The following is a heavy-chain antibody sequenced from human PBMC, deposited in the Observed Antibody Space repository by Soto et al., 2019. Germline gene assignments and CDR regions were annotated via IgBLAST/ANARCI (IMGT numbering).Heavy chain of an antibody. J-gene: IGHJ5*02. CDR2: IIPIFGTA. CDR1: GGTFSSYA. CDR3: ARDWILRLGELKSPWFDL. Sequence: QVQLVQSGAEVKKPGSSVKVSCKASGGTFSSYAISWVRQAPGQGLEWMGGIIPIFGTANYAQKFQGRVTITADESTSTAYMELSSLRSEDTAVYYCARDWILRLGELKSPWFDLWGQGTLVTVSS. V-gene: IGHV1-69*01. D-gene: IGHD3-16*01.